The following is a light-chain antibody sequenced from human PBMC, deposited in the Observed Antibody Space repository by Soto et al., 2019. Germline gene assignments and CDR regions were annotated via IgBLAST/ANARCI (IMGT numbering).Light chain of an antibody. J-gene: IGKJ4*01. CDR3: QQFET. CDR2: GAS. V-gene: IGKV3-20*01. CDR1: QTVGSSF. Sequence: ENVLTQSPATLSLSPGERATLSCRASQTVGSSFLAWYQQKRGQAPRLLIYGASNRATGIPDRFSGSGSGADFTLTMNKLEAEDFSVYYCQQFETFGGGTKVEIK.